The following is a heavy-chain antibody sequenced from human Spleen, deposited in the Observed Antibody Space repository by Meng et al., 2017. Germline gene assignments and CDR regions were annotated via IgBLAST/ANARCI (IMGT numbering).Heavy chain of an antibody. CDR3: ARDVAGRGDY. CDR1: GFTFSSYN. Sequence: GEALKISCAASGFTFSSYNMHWVRQTPGEGLVGVSRINTDGTTTTYADSVKGRFTISRDNAKNTLYLQMNRLRGEDTAVYYCARDVAGRGDYWGQGTLVTVSS. D-gene: IGHD1-26*01. J-gene: IGHJ4*02. CDR2: INTDGTTT. V-gene: IGHV3-74*01.